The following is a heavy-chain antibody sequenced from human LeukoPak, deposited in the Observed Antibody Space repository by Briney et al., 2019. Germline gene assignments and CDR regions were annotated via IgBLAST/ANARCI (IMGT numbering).Heavy chain of an antibody. Sequence: SETLSLTCTVSGGSISSSSYYWGWIRQPPGRGLEWIGSVFYSGSTYYSPSLKSRVTIFVDTSKNQFFLNLTSVTAADTAVYYCARQGIATTGKFGYWGQGTLVTVSS. V-gene: IGHV4-39*01. J-gene: IGHJ4*02. CDR3: ARQGIATTGKFGY. CDR2: VFYSGST. D-gene: IGHD6-13*01. CDR1: GGSISSSSYY.